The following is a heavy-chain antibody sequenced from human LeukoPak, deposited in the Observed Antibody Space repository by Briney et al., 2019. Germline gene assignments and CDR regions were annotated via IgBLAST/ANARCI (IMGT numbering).Heavy chain of an antibody. CDR2: IYYSGST. CDR1: GGSISSYY. CDR3: ARVSHSLIVVV. J-gene: IGHJ4*02. D-gene: IGHD3-22*01. Sequence: SETLSITCSVSGGSISSYYWSWIRQPPGKGLEWIGYIYYSGSTNYNPSLKSRVTISVDTSKNQFSLRLSSVTAADTAVYYCARVSHSLIVVVWGQGTLVTVSS. V-gene: IGHV4-59*01.